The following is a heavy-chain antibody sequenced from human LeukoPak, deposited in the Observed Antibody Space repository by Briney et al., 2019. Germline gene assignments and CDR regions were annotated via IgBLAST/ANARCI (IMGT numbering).Heavy chain of an antibody. Sequence: PGRSLRLSCAASGFTFSSYGMHWVRQAPGKGLEWVAVIWYDGSNKYYADSVKGRFTISRDNSKNTLYLQMNSLRAEDTAVYYCARDSLGIAAAGHDAFDIWGQGTMVTVSS. D-gene: IGHD6-13*01. CDR3: ARDSLGIAAAGHDAFDI. CDR1: GFTFSSYG. J-gene: IGHJ3*02. CDR2: IWYDGSNK. V-gene: IGHV3-33*01.